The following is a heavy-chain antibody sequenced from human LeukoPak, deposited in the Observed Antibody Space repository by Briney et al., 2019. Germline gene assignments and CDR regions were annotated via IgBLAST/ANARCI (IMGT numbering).Heavy chain of an antibody. J-gene: IGHJ5*02. CDR3: ARHGGGYCGTTSRWSLNWFDP. D-gene: IGHD2-2*01. V-gene: IGHV4-39*01. CDR2: IYYSGST. Sequence: PSETLSLTCTVSGGSISSSSNYWGWIRQPPGKGLEWIGSIYYSGSTYYKSSLKSRVAISVDTSKSQFSLNLSSVTAADTAVYYCARHGGGYCGTTSRWSLNWFDPWGQGTLVTVSS. CDR1: GGSISSSSNY.